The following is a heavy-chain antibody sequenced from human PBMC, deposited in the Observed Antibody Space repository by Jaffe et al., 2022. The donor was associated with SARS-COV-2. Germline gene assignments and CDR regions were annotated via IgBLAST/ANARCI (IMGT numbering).Heavy chain of an antibody. V-gene: IGHV1-8*01. CDR3: ARGLILWFGELSGWFDP. J-gene: IGHJ5*02. D-gene: IGHD3-10*01. Sequence: QVQLVQSGAEVKKPGASVKVSCKASGYTFTSYDINWVRQATGQGLEWMGWMNPNSGNTGYAQKFQGRVTMTRNTSISTAYMELSSLRSEDTAVYYCARGLILWFGELSGWFDPWGQGTLVTVSS. CDR1: GYTFTSYD. CDR2: MNPNSGNT.